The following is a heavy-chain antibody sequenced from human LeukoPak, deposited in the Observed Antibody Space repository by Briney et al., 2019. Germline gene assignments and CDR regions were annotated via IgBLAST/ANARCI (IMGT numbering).Heavy chain of an antibody. J-gene: IGHJ4*02. D-gene: IGHD6-13*01. Sequence: SQTLSLTCTVSGGSISSGGYYWSWIRQPPGKGLEWIGYIYHSGSTYYNPSLKSRVTISVDRSKNQFSLKLSSVTAADTAVYYCARDSRTAAGDYTYDYWGQGTLVTVSS. CDR3: ARDSRTAAGDYTYDY. CDR2: IYHSGST. CDR1: GGSISSGGYY. V-gene: IGHV4-30-2*01.